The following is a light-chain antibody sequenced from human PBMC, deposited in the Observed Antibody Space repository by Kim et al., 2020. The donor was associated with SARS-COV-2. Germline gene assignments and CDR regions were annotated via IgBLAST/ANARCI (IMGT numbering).Light chain of an antibody. J-gene: IGLJ2*01. V-gene: IGLV2-11*01. Sequence: QSALTQPRSVSGSPGQSVTISCTGTSSDVGGYNYVSWYQQHPGKAPKVMIYDVTKRPSGVPDRFSGSKSGNTASLTISGLQAEDEADYYCCSYAGSYTFVVFGGGTQLT. CDR1: SSDVGGYNY. CDR2: DVT. CDR3: CSYAGSYTFVV.